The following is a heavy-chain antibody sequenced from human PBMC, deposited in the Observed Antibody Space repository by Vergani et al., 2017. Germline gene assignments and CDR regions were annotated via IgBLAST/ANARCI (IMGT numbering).Heavy chain of an antibody. V-gene: IGHV3-23*01. J-gene: IGHJ4*02. Sequence: EVQLLESGGSLKQPGGSVRLSCAASGFTFSTYAMHWVRQAPGKGLEWVSALTGGGGSTYYADSSQGSFIISRDNSRDTLYLQMNSLRPEDTATYYCVKDAGSYGNFFDSWGQGTLVTVSS. CDR1: GFTFSTYA. CDR3: VKDAGSYGNFFDS. D-gene: IGHD1-26*01. CDR2: LTGGGGST.